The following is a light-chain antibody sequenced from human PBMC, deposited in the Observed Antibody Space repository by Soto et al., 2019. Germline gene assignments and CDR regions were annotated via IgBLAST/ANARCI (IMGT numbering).Light chain of an antibody. V-gene: IGLV2-14*01. CDR3: SSYTRSSPYV. CDR1: SSDVGGYSY. CDR2: EVS. Sequence: HSVLTQPASVSGSPEQSITISCTGTSSDVGGYSYVSWYQHHPGKAPKLMIYEVSNRPSGVSNRFSGSKSGNTASLTISGLQAEDEADYYCSSYTRSSPYVFGTGTKLTVL. J-gene: IGLJ1*01.